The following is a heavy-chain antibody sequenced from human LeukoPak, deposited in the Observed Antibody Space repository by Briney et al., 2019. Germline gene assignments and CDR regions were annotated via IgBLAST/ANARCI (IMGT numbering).Heavy chain of an antibody. CDR3: ARRTYYDILTGYSRRGYFDY. D-gene: IGHD3-9*01. Sequence: ASVKVSCKASGYTFTGYYMHWVRQAPGQGLEWMGWINPNSGGTSYAQKFQGRVTMTKDTSASTVYMELRSLRSDDTAVYFCARRTYYDILTGYSRRGYFDYWGQGTLVIVSS. CDR2: INPNSGGT. CDR1: GYTFTGYY. V-gene: IGHV1-2*02. J-gene: IGHJ4*02.